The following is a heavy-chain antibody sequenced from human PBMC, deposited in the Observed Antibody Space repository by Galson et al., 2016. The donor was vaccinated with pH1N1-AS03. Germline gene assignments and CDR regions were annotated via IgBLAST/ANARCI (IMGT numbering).Heavy chain of an antibody. CDR2: ISADNGDT. J-gene: IGHJ4*02. D-gene: IGHD1-7*01. Sequence: SVKVSCKASEYTFTTYPIHRVRQPPGQRCEWMGRISADNGDTKYSSNFQGRVTFTGDTSAGTAYMELSSLTSEDTAVYYCARCATTKEWYLDYWGQGTLVTVSS. CDR1: EYTFTTYP. V-gene: IGHV1-3*01. CDR3: ARCATTKEWYLDY.